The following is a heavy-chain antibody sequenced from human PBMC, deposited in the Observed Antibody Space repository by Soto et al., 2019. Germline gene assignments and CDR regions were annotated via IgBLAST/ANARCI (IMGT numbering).Heavy chain of an antibody. CDR3: AIRGYRQSFYDFDF. CDR2: IYYSGST. J-gene: IGHJ4*02. V-gene: IGHV4-31*03. Sequence: SETLSLTCTVSGGCISSGGYYWSGILQHPGKGLEWIGYIYYSGSTYYNPSLKSRVTISVDTSKNQFSLKLSSETAADTAVDYYAIRGYRQSFYDFDFRAQGSL. D-gene: IGHD5-18*01. CDR1: GGCISSGGYY.